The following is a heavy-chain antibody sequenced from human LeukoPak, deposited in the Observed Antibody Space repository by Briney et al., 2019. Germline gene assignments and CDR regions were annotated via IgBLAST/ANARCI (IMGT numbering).Heavy chain of an antibody. J-gene: IGHJ4*02. CDR2: INPNSGGT. V-gene: IGHV1-2*02. CDR3: APEVGRGYFDY. Sequence: ASVNLSCKASGYTVTGYYMHWVRQAPGQRLEWMGWINPNSGGTNYAQKFQGRVTMTRDTSISTAYMELSRLSSDDTAVYYCAPEVGRGYFDYWGQGTLVTVSS. D-gene: IGHD1-26*01. CDR1: GYTVTGYY.